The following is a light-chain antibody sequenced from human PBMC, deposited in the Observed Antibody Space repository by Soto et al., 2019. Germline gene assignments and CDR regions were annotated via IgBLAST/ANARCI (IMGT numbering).Light chain of an antibody. V-gene: IGKV3D-15*01. J-gene: IGKJ1*01. CDR3: QQYKNWPRT. Sequence: EIVMTQSPATLSMSPGERATLSCRASETISNNLVWYQQKPGQAPRLLIHEASTRATGIPARFSGSGSGTEFTLTLSSLQSEDFAVYYCQQYKNWPRTFGQGTKVEIK. CDR2: EAS. CDR1: ETISNN.